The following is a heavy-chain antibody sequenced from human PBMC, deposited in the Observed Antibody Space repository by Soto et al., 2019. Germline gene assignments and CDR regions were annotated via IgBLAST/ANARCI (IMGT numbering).Heavy chain of an antibody. Sequence: QVQLVQSGAEVKKPGSSVKVSCKASGGTFSRFSFNWVRQAPGQGLEWMGGIMPMFGTEKYAQKFQDKVTLTADESTGTAFMEPSTLTPGVTAVYYCAIDSPCRVDAFDIWGQGTLVTVSS. V-gene: IGHV1-69*12. CDR2: IMPMFGTE. CDR3: AIDSPCRVDAFDI. D-gene: IGHD3-9*01. J-gene: IGHJ3*02. CDR1: GGTFSRFS.